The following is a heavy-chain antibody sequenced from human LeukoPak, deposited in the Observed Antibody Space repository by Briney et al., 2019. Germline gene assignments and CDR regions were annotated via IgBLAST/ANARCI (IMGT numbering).Heavy chain of an antibody. CDR3: VRDMADCSSTSCYTYWFDP. V-gene: IGHV4-4*07. D-gene: IGHD2-2*02. Sequence: SETLSLTCTVSGGSISSYYWSWIRQPAGKGLEWIGRIYTSGSTNCNPSLKSRVTISVDTSKNQFSLKLSSVTAADTAVYYCVRDMADCSSTSCYTYWFDPWGQGTLVTVSS. J-gene: IGHJ5*02. CDR2: IYTSGST. CDR1: GGSISSYY.